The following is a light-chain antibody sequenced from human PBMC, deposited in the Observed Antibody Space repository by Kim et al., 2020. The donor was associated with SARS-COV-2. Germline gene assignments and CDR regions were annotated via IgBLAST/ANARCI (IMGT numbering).Light chain of an antibody. CDR1: NIGSKS. J-gene: IGLJ1*01. V-gene: IGLV3-21*04. CDR3: QVWDSSSDHRV. CDR2: YDS. Sequence: APGKTARITCGGNNIGSKSVHWYQQKPGPAPVLVIYYDSDRPSGIPERFSGSNSGNTATLTISRVEAGDEADYYCQVWDSSSDHRVFGTGTKVTVL.